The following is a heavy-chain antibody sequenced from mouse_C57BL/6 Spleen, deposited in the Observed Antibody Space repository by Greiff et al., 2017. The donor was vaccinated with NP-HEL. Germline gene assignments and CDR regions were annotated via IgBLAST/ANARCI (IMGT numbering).Heavy chain of an antibody. Sequence: VQLQQSGPELVKPGASVKISCKASGYAFSSSWMNWVKQRPGKGLEWIGRIYPGDGDTKYNGKFKGKATLTADKSSSTAYMQLSSLTSEGSAVYFCARGNWEGFAYWGQGTLVTVSA. D-gene: IGHD4-1*01. CDR2: IYPGDGDT. J-gene: IGHJ3*01. CDR3: ARGNWEGFAY. CDR1: GYAFSSSW. V-gene: IGHV1-82*01.